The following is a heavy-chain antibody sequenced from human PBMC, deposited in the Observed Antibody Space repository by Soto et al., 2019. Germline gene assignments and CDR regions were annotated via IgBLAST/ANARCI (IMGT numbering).Heavy chain of an antibody. CDR3: ARETAAAGSLGNWYFDL. CDR1: GGSISSGGYY. CDR2: IYYSGST. Sequence: SETLSLTCTVSGGSISSGGYYWSWIRQHPGKGLEWIGYIYYSGSTYYNPSLKSRVTISVDTSKNQFSLKLSSVTAADTAVYYCARETAAAGSLGNWYFDLWGRGTLVTVSS. D-gene: IGHD6-13*01. V-gene: IGHV4-31*03. J-gene: IGHJ2*01.